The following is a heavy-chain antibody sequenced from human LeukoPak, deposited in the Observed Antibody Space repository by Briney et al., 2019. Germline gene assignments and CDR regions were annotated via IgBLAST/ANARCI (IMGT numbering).Heavy chain of an antibody. CDR2: ISHSGST. CDR3: AILDDSSGYTEGY. D-gene: IGHD3-22*01. J-gene: IGHJ4*02. CDR1: GYSISSGYY. V-gene: IGHV4-38-2*02. Sequence: SETLSLTCTVSGYSISSGYYWGWIRQPPGKGLKWIGSISHSGSTYYNPSLKSRVTISVDTSKNQFSLKLSSLTAADTAVYYCAILDDSSGYTEGYWGQGTLVTVSS.